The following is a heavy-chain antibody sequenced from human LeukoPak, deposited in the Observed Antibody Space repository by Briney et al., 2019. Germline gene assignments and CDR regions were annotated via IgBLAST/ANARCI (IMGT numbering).Heavy chain of an antibody. CDR1: GFTFDDYA. CDR3: TRHRGFYYGTSGYYSADY. D-gene: IGHD3-22*01. CDR2: INWNSETI. V-gene: IGHV3-9*01. J-gene: IGHJ4*02. Sequence: GGSLRLSCAASGFTFDDYAIHWVRRVPGKGLEWVSGINWNSETIGYADSVKGRFTISRDNAKNSLYLQMNSLKTEDTAVYYCTRHRGFYYGTSGYYSADYWGQGTLVTVSS.